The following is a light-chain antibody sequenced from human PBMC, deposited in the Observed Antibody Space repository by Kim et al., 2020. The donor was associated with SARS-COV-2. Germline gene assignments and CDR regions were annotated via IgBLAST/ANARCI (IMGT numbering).Light chain of an antibody. CDR1: NIGSKS. V-gene: IGLV3-21*04. Sequence: SYELTQPPSVSVAPGKTARITCGGNNIGSKSVHWYQQKPGQAPVLVIYYDSDRPSGIPERFSGSNSGNTATLTISRVEAGDEDDYYCQVWDGSSDHHYVFGTGTKVTVL. CDR3: QVWDGSSDHHYV. CDR2: YDS. J-gene: IGLJ1*01.